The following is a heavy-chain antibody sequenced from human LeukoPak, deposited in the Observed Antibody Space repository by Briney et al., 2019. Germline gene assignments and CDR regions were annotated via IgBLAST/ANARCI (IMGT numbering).Heavy chain of an antibody. J-gene: IGHJ2*01. Sequence: PGGSLRLSCAASGFTFSSYAMHWVRQAPGKGLEWVSTISGSGGSTSYADSVKGRFTISRDNSKNTLYLQMNSLRAEDTAVFYCAKQYSTSSWYLDLWGRGTLVTVFS. CDR3: AKQYSTSSWYLDL. CDR1: GFTFSSYA. V-gene: IGHV3-23*01. CDR2: ISGSGGST. D-gene: IGHD2-15*01.